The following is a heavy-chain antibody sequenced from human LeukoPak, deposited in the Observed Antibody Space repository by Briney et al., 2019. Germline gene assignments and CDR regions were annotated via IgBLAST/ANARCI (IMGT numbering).Heavy chain of an antibody. CDR3: VRDRGYCSGGTCYALWDY. D-gene: IGHD2-15*01. V-gene: IGHV3-7*01. J-gene: IGHJ4*02. Sequence: AGGSLRLSCAASGFTFSNYWMTWVRQAPGKGLEWVAHIKEDGGEKHYVDPVKGRFTISRDNAKNSLCLQMNSLRAEDTAMYYCVRDRGYCSGGTCYALWDYWGQGTLVTVSS. CDR2: IKEDGGEK. CDR1: GFTFSNYW.